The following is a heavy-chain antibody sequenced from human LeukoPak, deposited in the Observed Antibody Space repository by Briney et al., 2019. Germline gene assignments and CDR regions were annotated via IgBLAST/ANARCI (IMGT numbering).Heavy chain of an antibody. CDR2: INSEGSST. CDR3: VRDPPGYSFDY. V-gene: IGHV3-74*01. CDR1: GFTFSSYW. Sequence: GGSLRLSCAASGFTFSSYWMHWVRQAPGKGLVWVSGINSEGSSTTYADSVKGRFTISRDNAKNTLSLQMNSLRAEDTAVYYCVRDPPGYSFDYWGQGTLVTVSS. D-gene: IGHD6-13*01. J-gene: IGHJ4*02.